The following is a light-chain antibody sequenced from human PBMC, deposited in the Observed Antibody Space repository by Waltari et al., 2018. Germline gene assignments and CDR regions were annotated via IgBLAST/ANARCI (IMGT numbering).Light chain of an antibody. J-gene: IGKJ1*01. V-gene: IGKV4-1*01. Sequence: DIVMTQSPDSLAVSLGERATINCKSSQTVLYSSNNKNYLIWYQQKPGQRPKLVINWASTEESEIPDRFSGSGCGTDFTVTISRLQAEDLAVYYGRQSYDTPWTFGQGTKVEIK. CDR3: RQSYDTPWT. CDR1: QTVLYSSNNKNY. CDR2: WAS.